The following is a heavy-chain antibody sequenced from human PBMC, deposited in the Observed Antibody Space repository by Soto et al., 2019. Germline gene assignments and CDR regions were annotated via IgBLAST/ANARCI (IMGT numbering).Heavy chain of an antibody. CDR1: GYTFTSYG. D-gene: IGHD6-19*01. Sequence: QVQLVQSGAEVKKPGASLKVSCNTSGYTFTSYGISWVRQAPGQGLEWMGWISAYNGNTNYAQNLQGRVTMTTDTSTSTAYMELRSLRSDDTAVYYCARDSLSGPNWYFDLWGRGTLVTVSS. J-gene: IGHJ2*01. CDR2: ISAYNGNT. V-gene: IGHV1-18*01. CDR3: ARDSLSGPNWYFDL.